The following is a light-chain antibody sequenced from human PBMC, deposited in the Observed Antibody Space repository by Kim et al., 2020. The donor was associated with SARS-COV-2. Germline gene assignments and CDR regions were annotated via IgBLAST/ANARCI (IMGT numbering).Light chain of an antibody. Sequence: DIQMTQSPSSLSASVGDRVTITCRASRSISNYLNWYQQKPGKAPNLLIYAASSLQSGVPSRFSGSGSGTDFTLTISSLRPEDFATYYCQQTYITPPTCGQGTKVEIK. J-gene: IGKJ1*01. CDR2: AAS. CDR3: QQTYITPPT. CDR1: RSISNY. V-gene: IGKV1-39*01.